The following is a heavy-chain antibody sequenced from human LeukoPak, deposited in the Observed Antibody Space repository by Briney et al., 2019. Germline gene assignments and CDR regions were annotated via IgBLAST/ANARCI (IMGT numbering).Heavy chain of an antibody. CDR2: ISGSSVTT. CDR3: AKNPYGSGSYYTNNWFDP. V-gene: IGHV3-23*01. Sequence: GGSLRLSCAASGFTFRSYVMSWVRQAPGKGLEWVSTISGSSVTTYYADSVKGRFTISRDNSKNTLYLQMNSLRAEDTAVYYCAKNPYGSGSYYTNNWFDPWGQGTLVTVSS. D-gene: IGHD3-10*01. CDR1: GFTFRSYV. J-gene: IGHJ5*02.